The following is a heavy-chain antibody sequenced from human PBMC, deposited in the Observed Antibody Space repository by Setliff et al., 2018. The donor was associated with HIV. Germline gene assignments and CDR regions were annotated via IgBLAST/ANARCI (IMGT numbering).Heavy chain of an antibody. J-gene: IGHJ5*02. D-gene: IGHD3-10*01. CDR3: ARGTGYGSGSYYRVFWFDP. Sequence: ASVKVSCKASGYTFTSYDINWVRQATGQGLEWMGWMNPNSGNTGYAQKFQGRVTMTRNTSISTAYMELSSLRSEDTAVYYCARGTGYGSGSYYRVFWFDPWGQGTLVTVSS. CDR1: GYTFTSYD. V-gene: IGHV1-8*02. CDR2: MNPNSGNT.